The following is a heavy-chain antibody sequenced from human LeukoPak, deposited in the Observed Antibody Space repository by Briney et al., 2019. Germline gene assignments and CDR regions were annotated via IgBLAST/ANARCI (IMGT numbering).Heavy chain of an antibody. CDR2: ISSSGSTI. J-gene: IGHJ6*03. D-gene: IGHD5-12*01. CDR1: GFTFSSYE. Sequence: PGGSLRLSCAASGFTFSSYEMNWVRQAPGKGLEWVSYISSSGSTIYYADSVKGRFTISRDNAKNSLYLQMNSLRAEHTAVYYCARVKEDSGYAPSPGPGSWYMDVWGKGTTVTVSS. V-gene: IGHV3-48*03. CDR3: ARVKEDSGYAPSPGPGSWYMDV.